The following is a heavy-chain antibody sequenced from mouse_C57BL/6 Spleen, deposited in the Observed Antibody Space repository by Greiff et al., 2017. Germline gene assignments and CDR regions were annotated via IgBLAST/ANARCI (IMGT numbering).Heavy chain of an antibody. CDR1: GYTFTSYW. CDR2: IYPGNSDT. V-gene: IGHV1-5*01. J-gene: IGHJ4*01. Sequence: VQLQQSGTVLARPGASVKMSCKTSGYTFTSYWMHWVKQRPGQGLEWIGAIYPGNSDTSYNQKFKGKAKLTAVTSASTAYMGLSSLTNEDSAVYYCTSAYYSNLMDYWGQGTSVTVSS. CDR3: TSAYYSNLMDY. D-gene: IGHD2-5*01.